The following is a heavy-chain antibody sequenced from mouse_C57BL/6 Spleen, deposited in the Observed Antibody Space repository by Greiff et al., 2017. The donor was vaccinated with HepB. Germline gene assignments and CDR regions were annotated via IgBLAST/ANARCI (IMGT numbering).Heavy chain of an antibody. CDR1: GFNIKDYY. CDR2: IDPENGDT. D-gene: IGHD2-14*01. CDR3: TTRYRKEDAMDY. V-gene: IGHV14-4*01. Sequence: VQLKQSGAELVRPGASVKLSCTASGFNIKDYYMHWVKQRPVQGLEWIGWIDPENGDTEYDSKFQGKATITADTSSNTAYLQLSSLTSEDTAVYYCTTRYRKEDAMDYWGQGTSVTVSS. J-gene: IGHJ4*01.